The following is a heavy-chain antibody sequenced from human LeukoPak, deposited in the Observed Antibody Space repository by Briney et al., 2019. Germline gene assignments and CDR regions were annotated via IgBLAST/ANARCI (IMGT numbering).Heavy chain of an antibody. Sequence: GGSLRLSCAASGFTLSSYAMSWVRQAPGKGLEWVSGISASGGSTYYADSVKGRFTISRDNSKNTLYLQMNSLRAEDTAVYYCAKGGPIGDLRSPGRDWWGQGALVTVSS. V-gene: IGHV3-23*01. J-gene: IGHJ4*02. CDR2: ISASGGST. CDR3: AKGGPIGDLRSPGRDW. D-gene: IGHD5/OR15-5a*01. CDR1: GFTLSSYA.